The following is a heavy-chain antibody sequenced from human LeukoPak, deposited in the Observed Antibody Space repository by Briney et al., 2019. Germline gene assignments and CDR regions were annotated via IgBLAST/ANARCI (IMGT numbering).Heavy chain of an antibody. V-gene: IGHV4-39*07. Sequence: PSETLSLTCTVSGGSISSSSYYWGWIRQPPGKGLEWIGSIYYSGSTYYNPSLKSRVTISVDTSKNQFSLKLSSVTAADTAVYYCARVYYDILTGYQTFDYWGQGTLVTVSS. CDR3: ARVYYDILTGYQTFDY. J-gene: IGHJ4*02. CDR2: IYYSGST. CDR1: GGSISSSSYY. D-gene: IGHD3-9*01.